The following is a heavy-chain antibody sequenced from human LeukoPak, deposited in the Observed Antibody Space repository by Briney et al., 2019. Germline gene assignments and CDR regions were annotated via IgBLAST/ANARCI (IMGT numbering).Heavy chain of an antibody. J-gene: IGHJ4*02. CDR1: GFTFSTYW. V-gene: IGHV3-7*01. CDR3: ARGGDSNGYYYGMDYFDY. CDR2: INQDGSEK. D-gene: IGHD3-22*01. Sequence: GGSLRLSCAAFGFTFSTYWMTWVRQAPGKGLEWVANINQDGSEKYYVDSVKGRFTISRDNAKNSLYLQMSSLRAEDTAIYYCARGGDSNGYYYGMDYFDYWGQGTLVTVSS.